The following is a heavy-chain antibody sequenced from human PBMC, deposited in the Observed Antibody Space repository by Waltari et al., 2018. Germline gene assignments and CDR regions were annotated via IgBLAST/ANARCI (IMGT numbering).Heavy chain of an antibody. Sequence: EVQLVESGGGLVQPAGSLGLSCTASGFTLSSYKLDWVRQAPGKGLEWCSYISNSGSTIYYSTSGKRRFTVSRDNAKNSRYLKMYRLRADATAGYYCARDRTNYDFWSGNSSYGMDVWGQGTTVTVSS. CDR3: ARDRTNYDFWSGNSSYGMDV. D-gene: IGHD3-3*01. CDR1: GFTLSSYK. J-gene: IGHJ6*02. V-gene: IGHV3-48*03. CDR2: ISNSGSTI.